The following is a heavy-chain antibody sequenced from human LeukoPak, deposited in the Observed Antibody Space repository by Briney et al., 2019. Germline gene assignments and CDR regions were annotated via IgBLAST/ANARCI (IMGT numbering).Heavy chain of an antibody. Sequence: ASVKVSCKASGYTFTSYDMYWVRQAPGQRLEWMGWIIVGNGNTKYSQKFQGRVIITTDTSASTVYMELSRLRSDDTAVYYCAREWYTSSHRGGRFDPWGQGTLVTISS. CDR3: AREWYTSSHRGGRFDP. V-gene: IGHV1-3*01. CDR2: IIVGNGNT. CDR1: GYTFTSYD. D-gene: IGHD6-13*01. J-gene: IGHJ5*02.